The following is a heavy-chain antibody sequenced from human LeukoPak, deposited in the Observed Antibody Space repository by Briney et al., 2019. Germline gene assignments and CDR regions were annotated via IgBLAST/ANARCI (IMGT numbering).Heavy chain of an antibody. CDR3: TRVADSNLVSDAFDV. V-gene: IGHV1-69*11. CDR2: IIPAISRT. D-gene: IGHD2-21*01. Sequence: EASVKVSCKTSRGNFVTYATNWVRQVPGQGLEWMGRIIPAISRTDYTYDFEDRVTITADDSATTAYLEVTNLRPEDTAMYYCTRVADSNLVSDAFDVWGQGTMVTVSS. CDR1: RGNFVTYA. J-gene: IGHJ3*01.